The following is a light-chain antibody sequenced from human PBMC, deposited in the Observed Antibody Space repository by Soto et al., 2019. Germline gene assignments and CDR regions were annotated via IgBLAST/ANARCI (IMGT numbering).Light chain of an antibody. V-gene: IGKV1-5*03. Sequence: DIQMTQSPSTLSASVGDRVTITCRASQSISSWLAWYQQKPGKAPKLLIYKASSLESGVPSRFSGSGSGTEFTLTISSLQPDDVSTYYCQQYNSYWTFGQGTNVEIK. CDR1: QSISSW. J-gene: IGKJ1*01. CDR3: QQYNSYWT. CDR2: KAS.